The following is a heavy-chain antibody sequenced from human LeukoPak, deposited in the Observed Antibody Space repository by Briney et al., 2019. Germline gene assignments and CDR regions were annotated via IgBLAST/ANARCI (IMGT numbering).Heavy chain of an antibody. CDR2: IKEDGSEK. Sequence: GGSLRLSCAVSGLTLSRYWMTWVRQAPGKGLEWVANIKEDGSEKYYVDSVKGRFTISRDNAKNSLYLQMNSLRVEDTAVYYCTTDLVRGYSDYWGQGTLVTVSS. CDR1: GLTLSRYW. V-gene: IGHV3-7*01. J-gene: IGHJ4*02. D-gene: IGHD3-22*01. CDR3: TTDLVRGYSDY.